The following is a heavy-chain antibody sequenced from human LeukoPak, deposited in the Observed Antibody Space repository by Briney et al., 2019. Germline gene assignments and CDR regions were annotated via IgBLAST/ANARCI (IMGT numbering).Heavy chain of an antibody. CDR1: GFTFSSYW. CDR2: VNTDGSHT. CDR3: ARGDLTFWGFPH. J-gene: IGHJ4*02. V-gene: IGHV3-74*01. Sequence: PGGSLTLSCAASGFTFSSYWMHWVRQAPGKGLMRVSRVNTDGSHTNYADSVKGRFTISRDNAKNALYLQMNSLRAEDTAIYYCARGDLTFWGFPHWGQGALVTVSS. D-gene: IGHD7-27*01.